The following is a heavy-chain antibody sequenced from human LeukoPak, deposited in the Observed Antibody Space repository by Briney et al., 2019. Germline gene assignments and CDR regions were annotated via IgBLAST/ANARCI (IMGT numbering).Heavy chain of an antibody. V-gene: IGHV4-59*01. J-gene: IGHJ4*02. CDR2: IYYSGST. D-gene: IGHD5-24*01. Sequence: SETLSLTCTVSGGSISSYYWSWIRQPPGKGLEWIGYIYYSGSTNYNPSLKSRVTISVDTSKNQFSLKLSSVTAADTAVYYCARVGDGYNFDYWGQGTLVTVSS. CDR3: ARVGDGYNFDY. CDR1: GGSISSYY.